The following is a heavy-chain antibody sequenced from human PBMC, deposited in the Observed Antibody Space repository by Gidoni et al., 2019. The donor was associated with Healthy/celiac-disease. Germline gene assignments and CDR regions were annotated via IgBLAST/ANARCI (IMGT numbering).Heavy chain of an antibody. CDR2: INHSGST. D-gene: IGHD6-19*01. J-gene: IGHJ4*02. V-gene: IGHV4-34*01. CDR1: GGSFSGYY. Sequence: QVQLQQWGAGLLKPSETLSLTCAVYGGSFSGYYWSWIRQPPGKGLEWIGEINHSGSTNYNPSLKSRVTISVDTSKNQFSLKLSSVTAADTAVYYCARQYSSGWLDYWGQGTLVTVSS. CDR3: ARQYSSGWLDY.